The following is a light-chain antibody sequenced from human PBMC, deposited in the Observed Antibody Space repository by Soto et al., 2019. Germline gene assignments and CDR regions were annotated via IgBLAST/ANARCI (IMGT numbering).Light chain of an antibody. V-gene: IGKV1-27*01. J-gene: IGKJ2*01. CDR1: QGISNY. CDR3: QKYNSAPYT. Sequence: DIQMTQSPSSLSASVGDRVTITYRASQGISNYLAWYNQKPGKVPKLLIYPASTLQSGVPSRFSGSGSGTDFTLIISSLKPEDVATYYCQKYNSAPYTLGQGNKLEIK. CDR2: PAS.